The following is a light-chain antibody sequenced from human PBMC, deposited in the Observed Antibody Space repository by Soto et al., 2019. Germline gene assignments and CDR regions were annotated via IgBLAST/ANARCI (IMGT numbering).Light chain of an antibody. CDR1: QNITNN. CDR3: HQYYGLPPIP. CDR2: HAS. V-gene: IGKV1-33*01. Sequence: DIQMTHSPSSLSASIGDRVTITCQASQNITNNLSWYQQKPGKAPNLLIYHASKLAKGVTSRFSGSGSGTDFSFIITSLQREDLATYYCHQYYGLPPIPFGQRTRPEIK. J-gene: IGKJ5*01.